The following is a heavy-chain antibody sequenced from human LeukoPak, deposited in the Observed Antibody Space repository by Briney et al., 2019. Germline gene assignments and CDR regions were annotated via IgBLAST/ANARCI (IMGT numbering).Heavy chain of an antibody. J-gene: IGHJ1*01. CDR3: ARTYSGSPQYFQH. D-gene: IGHD1-26*01. CDR2: IYTSGST. Sequence: SETLSLTCTVSGGSISSGSFYWSWIRQPAGKGLEWIGRIYTSGSTNYNPSLKSRVTISVDTSKNQFSLKLSSVTGADTAVYYCARTYSGSPQYFQHWGQGTLVTVSS. V-gene: IGHV4-61*02. CDR1: GGSISSGSFY.